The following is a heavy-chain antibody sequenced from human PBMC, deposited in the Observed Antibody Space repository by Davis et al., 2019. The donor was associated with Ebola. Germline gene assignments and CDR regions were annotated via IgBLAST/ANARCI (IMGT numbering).Heavy chain of an antibody. D-gene: IGHD6-19*01. J-gene: IGHJ3*02. CDR3: AKGLRGGWYQDAFDI. CDR2: ISGSGGST. Sequence: ETLSLTCTVSGGSISSYYWSWVRQAPGKGLEWVSAISGSGGSTYYADSVKGRFTISRDNSKNTLYLQMNSLRAEDTAVYYCAKGLRGGWYQDAFDIWGQGTMVTVSS. CDR1: GGSISSYY. V-gene: IGHV3-23*01.